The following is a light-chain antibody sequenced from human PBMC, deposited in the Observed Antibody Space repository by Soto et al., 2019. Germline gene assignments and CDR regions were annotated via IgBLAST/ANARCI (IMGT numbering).Light chain of an antibody. V-gene: IGKV1-12*01. J-gene: IGKJ5*01. CDR2: TAS. CDR1: EGASTW. CDR3: QQAASFPIT. Sequence: DIQMTQSPSSVSASVGDRVTLTCRASEGASTWLAWFEQKPGKAPNLRIYTASSLQSGVPSRFSGSGSGTDFTLNINGLQPEDFATDDCQQAASFPITFGQGTRLEIK.